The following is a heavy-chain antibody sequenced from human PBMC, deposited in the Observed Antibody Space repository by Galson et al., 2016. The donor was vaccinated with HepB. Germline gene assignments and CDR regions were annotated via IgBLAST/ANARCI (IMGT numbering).Heavy chain of an antibody. D-gene: IGHD2-21*02. V-gene: IGHV3-30*18. CDR3: AKDAGRGCGRDCYPDC. CDR2: ISSDGSKK. CDR1: GFTFNNYG. Sequence: SLRLSCAASGFTFNNYGIHWVRQAPGKGLEWVAVISSDGSKKYYVDTVRGRFTISRDNSKNTLYLQMNSLTGEDTAVYFCAKDAGRGCGRDCYPDCWGQGTLGTGPS. J-gene: IGHJ4*01.